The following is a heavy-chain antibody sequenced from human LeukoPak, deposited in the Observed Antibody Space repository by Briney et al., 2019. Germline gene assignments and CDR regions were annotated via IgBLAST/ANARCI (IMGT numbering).Heavy chain of an antibody. CDR3: ARDSYDSSGSWDI. V-gene: IGHV1-69*13. J-gene: IGHJ3*02. CDR2: IIPIFGTA. Sequence: GASVKVSCKASGGTFSSYAISWVRQAPGQGLEWMGGIIPIFGTANYAQKFQGRDTITADESTSTAYMELSSLRSEDTAVYYCARDSYDSSGSWDIWGQGTMVTVSS. D-gene: IGHD3-22*01. CDR1: GGTFSSYA.